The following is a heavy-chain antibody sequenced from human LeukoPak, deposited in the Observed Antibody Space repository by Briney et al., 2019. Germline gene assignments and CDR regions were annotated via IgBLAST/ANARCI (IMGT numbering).Heavy chain of an antibody. J-gene: IGHJ4*02. CDR1: GASISHFY. V-gene: IGHV4-59*01. CDR3: ARDFGSGSAFDS. D-gene: IGHD3-10*01. CDR2: YYSSGRP. Sequence: SETLSLTCTVSGASISHFYWSWIWQPPGKGLEWIGYYYSSGRPNYNPSLGSRVSISVDTSKNQFSLKLSSVTAADTAVYYCARDFGSGSAFDSWGQGTLVAVSS.